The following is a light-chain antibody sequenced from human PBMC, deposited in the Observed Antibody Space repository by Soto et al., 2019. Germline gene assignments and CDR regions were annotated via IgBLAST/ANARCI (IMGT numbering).Light chain of an antibody. J-gene: IGKJ4*01. V-gene: IGKV3-20*01. CDR2: GAS. Sequence: EIVLTQSPGTLSLSPGERATLSCRASQSVSTKNLAWYQQRPGQAPRLLIYGASSRATGIPERYSGSGSGTDFTLTISRLEPEDFVVYYCQHYYKWPLSFGGGTKVDIK. CDR3: QHYYKWPLS. CDR1: QSVSTKN.